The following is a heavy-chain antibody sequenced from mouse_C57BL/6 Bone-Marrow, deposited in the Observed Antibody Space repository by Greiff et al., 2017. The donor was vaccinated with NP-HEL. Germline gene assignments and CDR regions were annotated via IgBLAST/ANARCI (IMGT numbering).Heavy chain of an antibody. D-gene: IGHD1-1*01. CDR2: ISGGGGNT. J-gene: IGHJ1*03. CDR1: GFTFSSYT. V-gene: IGHV5-9*01. CDR3: ARHPLRSYFDV. Sequence: DVKLVESGGGLVKPGGSLKLSCAASGFTFSSYTMSWVRQTPEKRLEWVATISGGGGNTYYPDSVKGRFTISRDNAKNTLYLQMSSLRSEDTALYYCARHPLRSYFDVWGTGTTVTVSS.